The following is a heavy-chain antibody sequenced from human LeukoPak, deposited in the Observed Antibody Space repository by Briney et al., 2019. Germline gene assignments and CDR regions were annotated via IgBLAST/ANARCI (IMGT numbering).Heavy chain of an antibody. CDR3: ARLYSRNTFDY. CDR1: GFTFSSYG. CDR2: ISGSGGST. V-gene: IGHV3-23*01. Sequence: GGSLRLSCAASGFTFSSYGMSWVRQAPGKGLEWVSAISGSGGSTYYADSAKGRFTISRDNSKNTLYLQMNSLRAEDTAVYYCARLYSRNTFDYWGQGTLVTVSS. J-gene: IGHJ4*02. D-gene: IGHD4-11*01.